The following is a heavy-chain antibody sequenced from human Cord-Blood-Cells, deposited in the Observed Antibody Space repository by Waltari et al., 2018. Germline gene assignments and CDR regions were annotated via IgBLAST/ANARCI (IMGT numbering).Heavy chain of an antibody. D-gene: IGHD7-27*01. CDR3: ARVGLGKGWYFDL. Sequence: EVQLVETGGGLIQPGGSLRLSCAASGFTVSSNYMRCVRQAPGKGLEWVSVIYSGGSTYYADSVKGRFTISRDNSKNTLYLQMNSLRAEDTTVYYCARVGLGKGWYFDLWGRGTLVTVSS. V-gene: IGHV3-53*02. CDR2: IYSGGST. J-gene: IGHJ2*01. CDR1: GFTVSSNY.